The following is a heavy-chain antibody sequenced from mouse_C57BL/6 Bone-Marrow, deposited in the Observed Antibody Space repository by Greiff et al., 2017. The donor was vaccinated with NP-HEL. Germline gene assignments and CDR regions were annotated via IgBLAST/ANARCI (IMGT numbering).Heavy chain of an antibody. J-gene: IGHJ4*01. CDR2: INYDGSST. D-gene: IGHD2-4*01. CDR3: AREGGLRRRTYAMDY. Sequence: EVQLVGSEGGLVQPGSSMKLSCTASGFTFSDYSLAWVRQVPEKGLEWVANINYDGSSTYYLDSLKSRFIISRDNAKNILYLQMSSLKSEDTATYYCAREGGLRRRTYAMDYWGQGTSVTVSS. V-gene: IGHV5-16*01. CDR1: GFTFSDYS.